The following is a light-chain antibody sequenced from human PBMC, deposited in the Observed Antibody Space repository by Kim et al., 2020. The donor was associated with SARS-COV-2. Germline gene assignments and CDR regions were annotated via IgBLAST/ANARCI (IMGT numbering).Light chain of an antibody. CDR1: GSDVGAYTY. V-gene: IGLV2-11*03. J-gene: IGLJ3*02. Sequence: GQSVTLSYTGTGSDVGAYTYISWYQQHTGNAPKLIIYSVTERPSGVPDRFSGSKSGPTASLTISGLQADDEADYYCCSFAGMYTHVFGGGTKVTVL. CDR2: SVT. CDR3: CSFAGMYTHV.